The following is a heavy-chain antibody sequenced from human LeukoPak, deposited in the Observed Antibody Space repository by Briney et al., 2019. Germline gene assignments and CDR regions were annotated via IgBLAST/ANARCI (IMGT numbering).Heavy chain of an antibody. CDR3: AREVAAAGASYHFDY. Sequence: SETLSLTCTVSGGSISSYYWSWIRQPPGKGLEWIGYIYYSGSTNYNPSLKSRVTISVDTSKNQFSLKLSSVTAADTAVYYCAREVAAAGASYHFDYWDQGTLVTVSS. V-gene: IGHV4-59*01. D-gene: IGHD6-13*01. CDR1: GGSISSYY. CDR2: IYYSGST. J-gene: IGHJ4*02.